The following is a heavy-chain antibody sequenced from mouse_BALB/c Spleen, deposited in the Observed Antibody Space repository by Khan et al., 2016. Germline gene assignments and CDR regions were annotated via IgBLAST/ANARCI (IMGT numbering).Heavy chain of an antibody. CDR1: GYTFTNYG. CDR3: ARGHYGRSYDDWFAY. CDR2: INTYTGEP. D-gene: IGHD1-1*01. Sequence: QMQLVQSGPELKKPGETVKISCKASGYTFTNYGMNWVKQAPGKGLKWMGWINTYTGEPTYADDFKGRFAFSLETSASTAYLQINNLKNEDTATYISARGHYGRSYDDWFAYWGQGTLVPVSA. V-gene: IGHV9-3-1*01. J-gene: IGHJ3*01.